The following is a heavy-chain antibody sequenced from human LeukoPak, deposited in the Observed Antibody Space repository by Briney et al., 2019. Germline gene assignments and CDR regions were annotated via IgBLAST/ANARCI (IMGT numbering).Heavy chain of an antibody. V-gene: IGHV3-7*03. D-gene: IGHD6-13*01. CDR3: ARVIWRKLAPFDY. CDR1: GFSFRAYW. Sequence: GGSLRLSCAASGFSFRAYWMTWVRQAPGTGLEWVAIIKEDGSETYSMDSVKGRFTISRDNAKNSLYLQMNSLRGDDTAVYYCARVIWRKLAPFDYWGQGALVTVSS. CDR2: IKEDGSET. J-gene: IGHJ4*02.